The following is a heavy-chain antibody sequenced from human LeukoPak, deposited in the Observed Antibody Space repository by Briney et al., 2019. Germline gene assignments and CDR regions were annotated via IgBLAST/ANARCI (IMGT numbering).Heavy chain of an antibody. D-gene: IGHD6-19*01. J-gene: IGHJ4*02. CDR1: GGTFSSYG. CDR3: ARDTPNIAVAGNYIFDY. CDR2: IVPILGTA. V-gene: IGHV1-69*04. Sequence: SVKVSCKASGGTFSSYGITWVRQAPGQGLEWMGRIVPILGTANYAQKLQGRVTMTTDTSTSTAYMELRSLRSDDTAVYYCARDTPNIAVAGNYIFDYWGQGTLVTVSS.